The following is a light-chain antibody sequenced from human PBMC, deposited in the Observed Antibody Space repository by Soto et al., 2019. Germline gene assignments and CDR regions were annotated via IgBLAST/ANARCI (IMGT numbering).Light chain of an antibody. J-gene: IGKJ2*01. CDR2: RAS. V-gene: IGKV1-5*03. CDR3: QQYDSYPYT. Sequence: DIQMTQSPSTLSASVGDRVTITCRASQSINNWLAWYQQKPGKAPKLLVYRASSLQSGVPSRFSGSGSGTEFTLTISSLQPDDFATYCCQQYDSYPYTFGQGTKLEIK. CDR1: QSINNW.